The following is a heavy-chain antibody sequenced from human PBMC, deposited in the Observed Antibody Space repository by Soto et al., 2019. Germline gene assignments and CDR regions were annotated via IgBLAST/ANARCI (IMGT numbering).Heavy chain of an antibody. CDR3: ASLRARGYSYGPPAYYYGMDV. J-gene: IGHJ6*02. Sequence: VGSLRLSCAASGFTFSSYAMHWVRQAPGKGLEWVAVISYDGSNKYYADSVKGRFTISRDNSKNTLYLQMNSLRAEDTAVYYCASLRARGYSYGPPAYYYGMDVWGQGTTVTVSS. V-gene: IGHV3-30-3*01. CDR1: GFTFSSYA. CDR2: ISYDGSNK. D-gene: IGHD5-18*01.